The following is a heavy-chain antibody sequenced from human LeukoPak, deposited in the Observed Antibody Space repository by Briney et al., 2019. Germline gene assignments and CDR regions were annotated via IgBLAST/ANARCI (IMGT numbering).Heavy chain of an antibody. CDR1: GYTFNNYW. J-gene: IGHJ3*02. V-gene: IGHV5-51*01. CDR2: IYPGDSDT. CDR3: ARRVEYGASSDAFDI. D-gene: IGHD2/OR15-2a*01. Sequence: GESLKISCKASGYTFNNYWIGWVRQMPGKGLEWMGIIYPGDSDTRYSPSFQGQVTISADKSISTAYLQWSSLKASDTAMYYCARRVEYGASSDAFDIWGQGTMVTVSS.